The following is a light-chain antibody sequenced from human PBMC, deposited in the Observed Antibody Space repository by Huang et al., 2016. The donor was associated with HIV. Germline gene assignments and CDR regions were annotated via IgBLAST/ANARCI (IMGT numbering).Light chain of an antibody. CDR3: QQYHSYSWT. CDR1: QSISYW. V-gene: IGKV1-5*03. Sequence: DIQMTQSPSTLAASVGDRVTITCRASQSISYWLAWYQQKPGKAPNLLIYKSSSLQSGVPSRFSGSGSGTEFNLTISSLQPDDVASYYCQQYHSYSWTFGQGTKVEIK. J-gene: IGKJ1*01. CDR2: KSS.